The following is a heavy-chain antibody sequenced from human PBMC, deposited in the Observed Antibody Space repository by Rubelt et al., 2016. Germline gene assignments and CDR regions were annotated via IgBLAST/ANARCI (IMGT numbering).Heavy chain of an antibody. V-gene: IGHV4-59*08. CDR2: IYYSGST. CDR3: AGSGYSSSWQGRYYYYYMDV. D-gene: IGHD6-13*01. J-gene: IGHJ6*03. Sequence: SWIRQPPGKGLEWIGYIYYSGSTNYNPSLKSRVTISVDTSKNQFSLKLSSVTAADTAVYYCAGSGYSSSWQGRYYYYYMDVWGKGTTVTVSS.